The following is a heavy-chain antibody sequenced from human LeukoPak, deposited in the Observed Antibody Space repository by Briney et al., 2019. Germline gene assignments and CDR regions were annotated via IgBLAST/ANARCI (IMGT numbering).Heavy chain of an antibody. CDR2: IKSKTDGGTT. CDR3: TTRIPVAAPWDY. Sequence: PGGSLRLSCAASGFTFSNAWMSWVRQAPGKGLEWVGRIKSKTDGGTTDYAAPVKGRFTISRDDSKNTLYLQMNSLNTEDTAVYYCTTRIPVAAPWDYWGQGTLVTVPS. V-gene: IGHV3-15*01. D-gene: IGHD6-19*01. CDR1: GFTFSNAW. J-gene: IGHJ4*02.